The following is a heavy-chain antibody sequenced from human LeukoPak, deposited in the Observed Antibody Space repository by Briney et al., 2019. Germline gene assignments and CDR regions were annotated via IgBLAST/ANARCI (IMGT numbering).Heavy chain of an antibody. D-gene: IGHD4-23*01. V-gene: IGHV4-59*01. J-gene: IGHJ4*02. CDR3: ARGRNDNGGMFFDS. CDR1: GGSIRSFY. Sequence: MPSETLSLTCTVSGGSIRSFYWSWIRQAPGRGLEWIGFISYSGYTSYSPSLKSRVAISADTSRSQFSLRLSSMTAADTAIYYCARGRNDNGGMFFDSWAQGTLVTVSS. CDR2: ISYSGYT.